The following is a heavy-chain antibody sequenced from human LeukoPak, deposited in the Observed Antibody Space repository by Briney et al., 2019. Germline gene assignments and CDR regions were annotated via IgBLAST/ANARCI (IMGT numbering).Heavy chain of an antibody. J-gene: IGHJ5*02. CDR2: ISGSATT. D-gene: IGHD2-15*01. CDR1: GFTFDDYA. V-gene: IGHV3-23*01. Sequence: PGGSLRLSCAASGFTFDDYAMSWVRQAPGKGLEWVSAISGSATTYYADSVRGRFIISRDNSKNTLYLQMSSLRAEDTAVYYCAKSKEDCCGSFDPWGQGTLVTVSS. CDR3: AKSKEDCCGSFDP.